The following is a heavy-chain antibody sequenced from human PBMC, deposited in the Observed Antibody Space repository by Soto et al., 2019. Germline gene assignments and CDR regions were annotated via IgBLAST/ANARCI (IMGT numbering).Heavy chain of an antibody. CDR3: ARETLRGGNYYYYGMDV. V-gene: IGHV4-59*01. CDR2: IYYSGST. D-gene: IGHD3-16*01. CDR1: GGSISSYY. J-gene: IGHJ6*02. Sequence: VQLQESGPGLVKPSETLSLTCTVSGGSISSYYWSWIRQPPGKGLEWIGYIYYSGSTNYNPSLKSRVTISVDTSKNQFSLKLSSVTAADTAVYYCARETLRGGNYYYYGMDVWGQGTTVTVSS.